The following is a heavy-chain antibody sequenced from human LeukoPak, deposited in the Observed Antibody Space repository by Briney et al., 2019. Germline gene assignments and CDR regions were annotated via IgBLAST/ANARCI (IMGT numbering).Heavy chain of an antibody. CDR2: ISSSGSTI. D-gene: IGHD4-17*01. J-gene: IGHJ4*02. Sequence: GGYLRLSCAASGFTFSDYYMSWIRQAPGKGLECVSYISSSGSTIYYADSVKGRFTISRDNAKNSLYLQMNSLRAEDTAVYYCARDSDDYGDSFDFWGQGTLVTVSS. V-gene: IGHV3-11*01. CDR1: GFTFSDYY. CDR3: ARDSDDYGDSFDF.